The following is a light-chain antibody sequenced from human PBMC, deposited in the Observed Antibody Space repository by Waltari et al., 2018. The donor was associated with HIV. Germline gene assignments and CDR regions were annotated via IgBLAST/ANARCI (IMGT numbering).Light chain of an antibody. J-gene: IGKJ2*03. Sequence: DIQMTQSPSSLSTSIGDRVILTCRTSQTISGYLNWYQVQPGIAPKLLIYAASNLQSGIPSRFSGSGSGTDFTLTISSLQPEDFATYYCQQSFSLPFSFGPGTKLEIK. CDR3: QQSFSLPFS. V-gene: IGKV1-39*01. CDR1: QTISGY. CDR2: AAS.